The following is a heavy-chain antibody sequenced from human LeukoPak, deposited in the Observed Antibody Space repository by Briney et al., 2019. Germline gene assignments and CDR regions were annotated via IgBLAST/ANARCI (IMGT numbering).Heavy chain of an antibody. J-gene: IGHJ4*02. CDR1: GYTFTSYD. V-gene: IGHV1-8*01. CDR3: AREELLGFQYYFDY. CDR2: MNPNSGNT. D-gene: IGHD1-26*01. Sequence: ASVKVSCKASGYTFTSYDINWVRQATGQGLEWMGWMNPNSGNTGYAQKFQGRVTMTRNTSISTAYMELSSLRSEDTAVYYCAREELLGFQYYFDYWGQGTLVTVSS.